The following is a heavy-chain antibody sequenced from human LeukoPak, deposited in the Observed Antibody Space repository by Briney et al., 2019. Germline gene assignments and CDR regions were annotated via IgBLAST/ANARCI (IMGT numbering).Heavy chain of an antibody. CDR3: ARGRLYYYGSGSYHSDY. J-gene: IGHJ4*02. CDR1: GGSFSGYY. Sequence: PSETLSLTCAVYGGSFSGYYWSWIRQPPGKGLEWIGEINHSGSTNYNPSLKSRVTISVDTSKNQFSLKLSSVTAADTAVYYCARGRLYYYGSGSYHSDYWGQGTLVTVSS. V-gene: IGHV4-34*01. D-gene: IGHD3-10*01. CDR2: INHSGST.